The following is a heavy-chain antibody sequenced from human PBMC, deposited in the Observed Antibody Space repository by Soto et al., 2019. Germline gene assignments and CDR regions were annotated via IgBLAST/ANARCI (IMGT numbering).Heavy chain of an antibody. CDR2: IYHTGTT. Sequence: QVQLQESGSGLVKPSETLSLTCAVSGDSISSGGHSWSWIRQPPGKGLERIGHIYHTGTTYKNPSLKSRVSISLDMSKNQFSLKLTFVTAADTAVYVCARGSRLDAYDIWGQGTLVTVSS. V-gene: IGHV4-30-2*01. D-gene: IGHD3-10*01. CDR3: ARGSRLDAYDI. J-gene: IGHJ3*02. CDR1: GDSISSGGHS.